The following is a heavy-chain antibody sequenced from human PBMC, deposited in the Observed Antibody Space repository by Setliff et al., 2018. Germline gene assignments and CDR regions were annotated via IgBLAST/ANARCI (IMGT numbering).Heavy chain of an antibody. D-gene: IGHD3-10*01. CDR2: VHFGGDT. J-gene: IGHJ4*02. V-gene: IGHV4-59*01. Sequence: SETLSLTCTVSSGSINSYYWSWVRQSPGKGLEWIGFVHFGGDTNYNPSLKSRVTMSADTSDNQFSLNLRSVTAADTAVYFCARQPSSGAYYNPRPYYFDSWGQGTLVTVSS. CDR3: ARQPSSGAYYNPRPYYFDS. CDR1: SGSINSYY.